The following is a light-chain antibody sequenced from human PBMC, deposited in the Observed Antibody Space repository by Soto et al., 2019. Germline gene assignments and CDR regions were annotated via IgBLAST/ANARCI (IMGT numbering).Light chain of an antibody. CDR3: QQYNNWPRT. CDR2: RAS. V-gene: IGKV3-15*01. Sequence: EIVMTQSPATLSVSPGERVTLSCRASQSLSGNLAWYQQKPGLAPRLLINRASTRATGIPARFSGSGSETEFTLTISSLQSEDFAVYYRQQYNNWPRTFGQGTRWIS. CDR1: QSLSGN. J-gene: IGKJ1*01.